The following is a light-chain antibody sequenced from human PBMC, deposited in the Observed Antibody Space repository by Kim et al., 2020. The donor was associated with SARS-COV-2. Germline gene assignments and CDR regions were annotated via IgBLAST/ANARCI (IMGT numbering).Light chain of an antibody. CDR2: QAS. CDR1: QSISSW. V-gene: IGKV1-5*03. CDR3: QQYKTHWT. J-gene: IGKJ1*01. Sequence: DIQMTQSPSTLSASVGDRVTITCRASQSISSWLAWYQQKPGKAPKLLISQASNLNAGVPSRFSGSGSGTEFTLTISSLQPDDFATYYCQQYKTHWTFGQGTKVDIK.